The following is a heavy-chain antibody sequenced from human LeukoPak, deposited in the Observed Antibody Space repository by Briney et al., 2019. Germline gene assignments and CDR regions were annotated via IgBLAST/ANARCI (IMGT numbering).Heavy chain of an antibody. Sequence: PGGSLRLSCAASGFTFSSYGMHWVRQAPGKGLEWVAFIRYDGSNKYYADSVKGRFTISRDNSKNTLYLQMNSLRAEDTAVYYCAKDPSRYYYDSSGYFWGQGTLVTVSS. CDR3: AKDPSRYYYDSSGYF. CDR2: IRYDGSNK. D-gene: IGHD3-22*01. V-gene: IGHV3-30*02. J-gene: IGHJ4*02. CDR1: GFTFSSYG.